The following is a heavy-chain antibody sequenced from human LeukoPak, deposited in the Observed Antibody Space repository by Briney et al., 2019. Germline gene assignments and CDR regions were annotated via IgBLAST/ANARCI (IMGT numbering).Heavy chain of an antibody. CDR1: GFTFSSYS. CDR2: IKQDGSEH. D-gene: IGHD2-8*01. J-gene: IGHJ4*02. CDR3: ARDAYTNTRRYDH. Sequence: GGSLRLSCAASGFTFSSYSMNWVRQAPGKGLEWVANIKQDGSEHYYVDSVKGRFTISRDNAKNSLYLQMNSLRAEDTAVYHCARDAYTNTRRYDHWGQGTLVTVSS. V-gene: IGHV3-7*04.